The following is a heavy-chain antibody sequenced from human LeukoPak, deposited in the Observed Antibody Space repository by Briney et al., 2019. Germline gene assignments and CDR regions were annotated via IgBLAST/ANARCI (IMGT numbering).Heavy chain of an antibody. Sequence: GGSLRLSCAASGFTFSSYAMSWVGQAPGKGLEWVSAISGSGGSTYYADSVKGRFTISRDNSKNTLYLKMNSLRAEDTAVYYCAKLDSGPGYGDYGAFDIWGQGTMVTVSS. V-gene: IGHV3-23*01. CDR2: ISGSGGST. CDR1: GFTFSSYA. D-gene: IGHD4-17*01. CDR3: AKLDSGPGYGDYGAFDI. J-gene: IGHJ3*02.